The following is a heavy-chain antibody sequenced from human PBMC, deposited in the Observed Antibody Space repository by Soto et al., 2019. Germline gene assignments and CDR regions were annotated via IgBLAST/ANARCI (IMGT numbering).Heavy chain of an antibody. J-gene: IGHJ4*02. CDR2: IYPGDSDT. CDR1: GYTFSSNW. D-gene: IGHD3-3*01. CDR3: ARLMTTIFGVVLGFDY. V-gene: IGHV5-51*01. Sequence: GESLKISCQTSGYTFSSNWIGWVRQMPGKGLEWMGIIYPGDSDTNYSPSFQGQVTISADKSVSTAYLHWGSLEASDTAMYYCARLMTTIFGVVLGFDYWGEGTLVTVSS.